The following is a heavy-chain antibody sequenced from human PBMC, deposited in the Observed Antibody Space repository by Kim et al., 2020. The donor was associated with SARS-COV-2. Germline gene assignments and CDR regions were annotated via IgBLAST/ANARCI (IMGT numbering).Heavy chain of an antibody. CDR2: INSDGSST. CDR1: GFTFSSYW. D-gene: IGHD2-15*01. Sequence: GGSLRLSCAASGFTFSSYWMHWVRQAPGKGLVWVSRINSDGSSTSYADSVKGRFTTSRDNAKNTLYLQMNSLRAEDTAVYYCARGYFMGVAADYWGQGTLVTVSS. J-gene: IGHJ4*02. V-gene: IGHV3-74*01. CDR3: ARGYFMGVAADY.